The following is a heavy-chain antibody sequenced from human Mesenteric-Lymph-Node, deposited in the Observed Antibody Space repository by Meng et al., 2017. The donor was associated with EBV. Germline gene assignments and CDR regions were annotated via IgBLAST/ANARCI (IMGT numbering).Heavy chain of an antibody. Sequence: QVQLVESXXGVVQPGTSLRLSCAAYGFTLSTYGMLWVRQAPGKGLEWVAIIWWDGTDKYYADSVKGRFSISSDSSQNMLYLQMNSLRVEDTAVYYCARHDSNWLYYFDYWGQGTLVTVSS. CDR2: IWWDGTDK. D-gene: IGHD7-27*01. J-gene: IGHJ4*02. V-gene: IGHV3-33*01. CDR1: GFTLSTYG. CDR3: ARHDSNWLYYFDY.